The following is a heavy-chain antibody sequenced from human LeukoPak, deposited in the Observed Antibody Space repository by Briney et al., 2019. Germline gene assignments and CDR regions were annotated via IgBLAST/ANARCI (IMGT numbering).Heavy chain of an antibody. CDR2: ISLDGSNK. V-gene: IGHV3-30*03. CDR3: ARGRENYYYYMDV. Sequence: PGGSLRLSCVVSGFTFSNYGMRWVRQAPGKGLEWVAVISLDGSNKYYADSVKGRFTISRDNSKSTLYLQMNSLRAEDTAVYYCARGRENYYYYMDVWGKGTTVTVSS. CDR1: GFTFSNYG. D-gene: IGHD1-26*01. J-gene: IGHJ6*03.